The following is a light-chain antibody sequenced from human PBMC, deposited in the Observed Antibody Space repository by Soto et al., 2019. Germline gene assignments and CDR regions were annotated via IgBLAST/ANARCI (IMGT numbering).Light chain of an antibody. CDR3: CSYAGSATWV. CDR1: NSDVGNYNL. CDR2: EVT. Sequence: QSALTQPASVSGSPGQSITILVAGTNSDVGNYNLVSWYQQHPGKAPKLMMYEVTKRPSGVSNRFSGSKSGNTASLTISGLQAEDEADYYFCSYAGSATWVFGGGTKVTVL. V-gene: IGLV2-23*02. J-gene: IGLJ3*02.